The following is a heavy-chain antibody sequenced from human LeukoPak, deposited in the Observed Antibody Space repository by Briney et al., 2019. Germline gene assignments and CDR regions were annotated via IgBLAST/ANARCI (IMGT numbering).Heavy chain of an antibody. Sequence: GRSLRLSCAASGFTFSSYAMHWVRQAPGKGLEWVAVISYDGSNKYYADSVKGRFTISRDNSKNTLYLQMNSLRAEDRAVYYCARDLSSGWTEGYFDYWGQGTLVTVSS. CDR3: ARDLSSGWTEGYFDY. J-gene: IGHJ4*02. CDR1: GFTFSSYA. V-gene: IGHV3-30-3*01. D-gene: IGHD6-19*01. CDR2: ISYDGSNK.